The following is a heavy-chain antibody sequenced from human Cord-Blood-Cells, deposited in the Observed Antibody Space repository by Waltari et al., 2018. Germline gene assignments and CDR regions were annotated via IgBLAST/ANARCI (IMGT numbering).Heavy chain of an antibody. CDR3: ARGSYDYVWGSYRYTRRYFDY. J-gene: IGHJ4*02. CDR2: INHSGST. CDR1: GGSFSGYY. D-gene: IGHD3-16*02. V-gene: IGHV4-34*01. Sequence: QVQLQQWGAGLLKPSETLSLTCAVYGGSFSGYYWSWIRQPPGQGLEWIGEINHSGSTNYNPSLKSRVTISVDTSKNQFSLKLSSVTAADTAVYYCARGSYDYVWGSYRYTRRYFDYWGQGTLVTVSS.